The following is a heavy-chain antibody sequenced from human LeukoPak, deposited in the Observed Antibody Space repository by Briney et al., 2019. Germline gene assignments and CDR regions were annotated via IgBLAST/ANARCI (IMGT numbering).Heavy chain of an antibody. CDR1: GGSISSYY. Sequence: SETLSLKYTISGGSISSYYWSWIRQPAGKGLEWIGRIYASGSTNYNPSLKSRVTMSVDTSKNQFSLKLSSVTAADTAVYYCAREVGHYSSGWLSSEYYFDYWGREPWSPSPQ. D-gene: IGHD6-19*01. J-gene: IGHJ4*02. CDR3: AREVGHYSSGWLSSEYYFDY. V-gene: IGHV4-4*07. CDR2: IYASGST.